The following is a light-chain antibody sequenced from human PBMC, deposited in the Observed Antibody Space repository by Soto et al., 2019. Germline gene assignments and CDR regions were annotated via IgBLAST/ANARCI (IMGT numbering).Light chain of an antibody. V-gene: IGLV1-40*01. CDR2: ANS. Sequence: LTQPPSVSGAPGQRVTISCTGSSSNIGAGYDVHWYQQLPGTAPRLLIYANSDRPSGVPDRFSGSKSGTSASLAITGLQAEDEADYYCQSYDNSLSGDVVFGGGTKLTVL. CDR1: SSNIGAGYD. J-gene: IGLJ2*01. CDR3: QSYDNSLSGDVV.